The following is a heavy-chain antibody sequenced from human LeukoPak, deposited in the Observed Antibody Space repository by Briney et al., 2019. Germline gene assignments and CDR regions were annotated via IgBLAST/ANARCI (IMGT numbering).Heavy chain of an antibody. CDR2: INHSGST. J-gene: IGHJ4*02. D-gene: IGHD4-11*01. V-gene: IGHV4-34*01. CDR1: GVSFSGYY. Sequence: PSETLSLTCAVYGVSFSGYYWSWLRQPPGKGLEWIGEINHSGSTNYNPSLKSRVTISVDTSKNQFSLKLSSVTAADTAVYYCARPRGAVTTRSFDYWGQGTLVTVSS. CDR3: ARPRGAVTTRSFDY.